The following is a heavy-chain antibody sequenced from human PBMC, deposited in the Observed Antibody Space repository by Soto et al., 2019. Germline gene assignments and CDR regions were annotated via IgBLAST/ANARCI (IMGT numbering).Heavy chain of an antibody. CDR2: INPNSGGT. J-gene: IGHJ6*02. CDR3: ARDRAITIPNYYYYYGMDV. V-gene: IGHV1-2*04. Sequence: GASVKVSCKASGYTFTGYYMHWVRQAPGQGLEWMGWINPNSGGTNYAQKFQGWVTMTRDTSISTAYMELSRLRSDDTAVYYCARDRAITIPNYYYYYGMDVWGQGTTVTVSS. CDR1: GYTFTGYY. D-gene: IGHD3-3*01.